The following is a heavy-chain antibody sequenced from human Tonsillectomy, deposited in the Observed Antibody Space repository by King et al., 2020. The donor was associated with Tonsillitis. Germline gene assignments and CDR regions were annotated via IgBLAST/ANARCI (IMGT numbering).Heavy chain of an antibody. CDR3: AQTKIAVAAFDY. J-gene: IGHJ4*02. Sequence: VQLVESGGGLVQPGGSLRLSCAASGFTFSSYAMSWVRQAPGKGLDWVSTISASAISTYYAASVKGRFTISRDNSKNTLFLQMNSLRAEDTAIYFCAQTKIAVAAFDYWGQGTLVTVSS. CDR1: GFTFSSYA. CDR2: ISASAIST. V-gene: IGHV3-23*04. D-gene: IGHD6-13*01.